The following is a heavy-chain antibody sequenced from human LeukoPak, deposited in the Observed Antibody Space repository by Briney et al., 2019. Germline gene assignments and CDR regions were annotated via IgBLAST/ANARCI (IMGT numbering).Heavy chain of an antibody. J-gene: IGHJ6*02. CDR2: FYSVCSP. CDR3: AGVRGDHMDV. Sequence: GGSLRLSCVASGFTVSSNYMSWVRQAPGKGLDGVSLFYSVCSPYYAVSVRGRFTISRDNSKNTLYLQMNSLRAEDTAVYYCAGVRGDHMDVWGQGNTVTASS. V-gene: IGHV3-66*02. CDR1: GFTVSSNY. D-gene: IGHD3-10*01.